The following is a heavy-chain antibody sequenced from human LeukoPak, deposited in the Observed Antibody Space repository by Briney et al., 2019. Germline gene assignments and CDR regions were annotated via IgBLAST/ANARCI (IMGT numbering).Heavy chain of an antibody. D-gene: IGHD3/OR15-3a*01. J-gene: IGHJ4*02. CDR3: ARGRTGVYYFDY. Sequence: SETLSLTCAVYGGSFSGYYWSWIRQPPGKGLEWIGEINHSGSTNYNPSLKSRVTISVDTSKNQFSLKLSSVTAADTAVYHCARGRTGVYYFDYWGQGTLVTVSS. V-gene: IGHV4-34*01. CDR2: INHSGST. CDR1: GGSFSGYY.